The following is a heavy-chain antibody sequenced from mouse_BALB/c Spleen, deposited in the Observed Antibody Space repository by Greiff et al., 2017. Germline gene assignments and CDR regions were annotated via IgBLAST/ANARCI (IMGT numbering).Heavy chain of an antibody. V-gene: IGHV5-6*01. CDR3: ARQMITTRYFDV. CDR2: ISSGGSYT. D-gene: IGHD2-4*01. CDR1: GFTFSSYG. J-gene: IGHJ1*01. Sequence: EVQVVESGGDLVKPGGSLKLSCAASGFTFSSYGMSWVRQTPDKRLEWVATISSGGSYTYYPDSVKGRFTISRDNAKNTLYLQMSSLKSEDTAMYYCARQMITTRYFDVWGAGTTVTVSS.